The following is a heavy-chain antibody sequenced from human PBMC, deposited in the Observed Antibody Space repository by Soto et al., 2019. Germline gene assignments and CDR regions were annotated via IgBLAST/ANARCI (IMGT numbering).Heavy chain of an antibody. J-gene: IGHJ4*02. CDR1: GFSLSTSGVG. V-gene: IGHV2-5*02. D-gene: IGHD4-17*01. Sequence: QITLKESGPTLVKPTQTLTLTCTFSGFSLSTSGVGVGWIRQPPGKALEWLALIYWDDDKRYSPSLKSRLTITKDTSKNQAVLTMTNMDPVDTATYYCAHSGAMTRRHYFDYWGQGTLVTVSS. CDR2: IYWDDDK. CDR3: AHSGAMTRRHYFDY.